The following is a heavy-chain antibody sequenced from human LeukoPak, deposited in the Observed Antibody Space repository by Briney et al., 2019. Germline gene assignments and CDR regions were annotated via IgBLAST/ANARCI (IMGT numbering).Heavy chain of an antibody. CDR2: MSFDGSDK. V-gene: IGHV3-30-3*01. CDR1: GFTFSNYA. Sequence: GGSLRLSCAASGFTFSNYATHWVRQAPGKGLEWVAFMSFDGSDKYYADSVKGRFTISRDNSKNTLYLQMNSLRFEDTAVYYCARDQPGTYTLSSTWGQGTLVTVSS. J-gene: IGHJ5*02. D-gene: IGHD6-19*01. CDR3: ARDQPGTYTLSST.